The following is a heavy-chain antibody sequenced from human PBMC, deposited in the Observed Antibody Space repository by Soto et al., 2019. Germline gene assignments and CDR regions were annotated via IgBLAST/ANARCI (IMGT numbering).Heavy chain of an antibody. D-gene: IGHD5-12*01. J-gene: IGHJ4*02. CDR2: INSNGGST. Sequence: GGALGLSCAAPGFTFRSYSMHWGRQAPGEGLEKVSAINSNGGSTYYANSVKGRFTISRDNSKNTLYLQMGSLRAEDMAVYYCARRDGYNFDYWGQGTLVTVSS. V-gene: IGHV3-64*01. CDR1: GFTFRSYS. CDR3: ARRDGYNFDY.